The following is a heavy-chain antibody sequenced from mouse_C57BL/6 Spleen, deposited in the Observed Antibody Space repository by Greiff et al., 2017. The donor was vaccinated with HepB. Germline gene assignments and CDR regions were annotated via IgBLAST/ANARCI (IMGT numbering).Heavy chain of an antibody. V-gene: IGHV1-59*01. CDR2: IDPSDSYT. CDR1: GYTFTSYW. D-gene: IGHD1-1*01. Sequence: VQLQQPGAELVRPGTSVKLSCKASGYTFTSYWMHWVKQRPGQGLEWIGVIDPSDSYTNYNQKFKGKATLTVDTSSSTAYMQLSSLTSEDSAVYYCARRAYYGSSYDAMDYWGQGTSVTVSS. J-gene: IGHJ4*01. CDR3: ARRAYYGSSYDAMDY.